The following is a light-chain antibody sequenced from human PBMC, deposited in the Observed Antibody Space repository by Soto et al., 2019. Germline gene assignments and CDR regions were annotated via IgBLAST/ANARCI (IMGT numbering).Light chain of an antibody. V-gene: IGLV2-14*01. CDR3: SSYSTTSTLV. CDR2: EVN. CDR1: SSDVGGYDY. J-gene: IGLJ1*01. Sequence: QSVLTQPASVSGSPGQSVTISCTGASSDVGGYDYVSWYQQYPGKAPKLILFEVNNRPSGVSNHFSGSKSGNTASLIISGLQADDEADYYCSSYSTTSTLVFGSGTKLTVL.